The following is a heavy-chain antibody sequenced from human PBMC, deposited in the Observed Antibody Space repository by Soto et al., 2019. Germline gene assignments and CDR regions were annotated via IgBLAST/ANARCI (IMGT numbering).Heavy chain of an antibody. Sequence: GGSLRLSCAASGFTFSNAWMSWVRQAPGKGLEWVGRMKSKTDGGTTDYAARVKSRFTISRDDSKDTLYLQMNSLKTSDTAVYYCTNPGAMVRGVILSGGLGTWGQGTLVTVSS. CDR1: GFTFSNAW. V-gene: IGHV3-15*01. J-gene: IGHJ5*02. CDR3: TNPGAMVRGVILSGGLGT. CDR2: MKSKTDGGTT. D-gene: IGHD3-10*01.